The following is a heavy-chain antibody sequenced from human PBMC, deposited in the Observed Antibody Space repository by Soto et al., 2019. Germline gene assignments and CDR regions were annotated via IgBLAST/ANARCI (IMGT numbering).Heavy chain of an antibody. J-gene: IGHJ4*02. D-gene: IGHD6-19*01. CDR2: IGNSTNTM. V-gene: IGHV3-48*02. CDR1: GFSFSRYS. Sequence: EVQLVESGGGLVQPGGSLRLSCAASGFSFSRYSMNWVRQAPGKGLEWVSYIGNSTNTMYYADSVKGRFTISRDNAKNSLYLQMNSLRDDDTAVYYCVGAGHSYYWGQGTLVTGSS. CDR3: VGAGHSYY.